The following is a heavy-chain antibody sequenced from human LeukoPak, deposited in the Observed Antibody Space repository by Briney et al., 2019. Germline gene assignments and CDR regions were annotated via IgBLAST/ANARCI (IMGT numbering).Heavy chain of an antibody. D-gene: IGHD6-19*01. CDR2: IYYSGST. CDR3: ARRILSSGLFDY. Sequence: SETLSLTCTVSGGSISSYYWSWIRQPPGKGLEWIGYIYYSGSTNYNPSLKSRVTKSVDTSKNQFSLKLSSVTAADTAVYYCARRILSSGLFDYWGQGTLVTVSS. J-gene: IGHJ4*02. CDR1: GGSISSYY. V-gene: IGHV4-59*08.